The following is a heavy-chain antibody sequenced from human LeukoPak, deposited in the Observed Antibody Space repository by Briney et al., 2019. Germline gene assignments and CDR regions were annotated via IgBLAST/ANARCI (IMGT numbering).Heavy chain of an antibody. D-gene: IGHD2-15*01. Sequence: ASVKVSCKASGYTFTGYYSFWVRQAPGQGLEWVGWINPNTGDTRYGQKFQGRVTLTRDTSIRTTYMELSSLRSDDTAVYYCARDERFCNGDNHYPDLGYWGQGTLVTVSS. CDR3: ARDERFCNGDNHYPDLGY. J-gene: IGHJ4*02. CDR2: INPNTGDT. V-gene: IGHV1-2*02. CDR1: GYTFTGYY.